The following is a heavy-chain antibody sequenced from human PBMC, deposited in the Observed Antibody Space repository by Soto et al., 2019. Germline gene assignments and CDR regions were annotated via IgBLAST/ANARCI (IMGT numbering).Heavy chain of an antibody. Sequence: SETLSLTCTVSGGSISSGGYYWSWIRQHPGKGLEWIGYIYYSGSTYYNPSLKSRVTISVDTSKNQFSLKLSSVTAADTAVYYCAGDSVGSPGLTTAFYYYYYMDVWGKGTTVTVSS. CDR3: AGDSVGSPGLTTAFYYYYYMDV. CDR2: IYYSGST. V-gene: IGHV4-31*03. D-gene: IGHD4-17*01. CDR1: GGSISSGGYY. J-gene: IGHJ6*03.